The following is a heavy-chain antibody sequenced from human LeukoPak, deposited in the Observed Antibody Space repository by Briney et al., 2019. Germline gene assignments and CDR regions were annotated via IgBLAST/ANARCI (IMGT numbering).Heavy chain of an antibody. D-gene: IGHD1-26*01. CDR3: ARGGSYYAY. Sequence: PSESLSLTCTVSGGSISSYYWSWIRQPPGKGLEWIGYIYYSGSTNYNPSLKSRVTISVDTSKNQFSLKLSSVTAADTAVYYCARGGSYYAYWGQGTLVTVSS. CDR2: IYYSGST. CDR1: GGSISSYY. V-gene: IGHV4-59*01. J-gene: IGHJ4*02.